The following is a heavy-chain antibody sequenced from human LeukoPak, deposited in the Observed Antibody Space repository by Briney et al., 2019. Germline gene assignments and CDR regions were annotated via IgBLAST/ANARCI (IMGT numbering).Heavy chain of an antibody. V-gene: IGHV5-51*01. CDR2: IYPGDSDT. J-gene: IGHJ4*02. D-gene: IGHD4-23*01. CDR3: ASYGGNKTYYFDY. CDR1: GYSFTSYW. Sequence: GESLKISFKGSGYSFTSYWIGWVRQMHGKGREWMGIIYPGDSDTRYSPSFQGQVTISADKSISAAYLQWSSLKASDTAMYYCASYGGNKTYYFDYWGQGTLVTVSS.